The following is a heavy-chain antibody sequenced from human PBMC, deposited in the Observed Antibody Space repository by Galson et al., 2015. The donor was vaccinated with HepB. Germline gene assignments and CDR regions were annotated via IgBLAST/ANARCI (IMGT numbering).Heavy chain of an antibody. CDR2: ISSSSDVI. CDR3: ARAGGDHLYFDM. V-gene: IGHV3-48*02. Sequence: SLRLSCAASGFAFSTYDMNWVRQAPGEGPEWLSYISSSSDVIDYADSVKGRFTISRDNAKNSLYLQMNSLRDEDTAVYYCARAGGDHLYFDMWGQGTKVTVSS. CDR1: GFAFSTYD. J-gene: IGHJ3*02. D-gene: IGHD3-16*01.